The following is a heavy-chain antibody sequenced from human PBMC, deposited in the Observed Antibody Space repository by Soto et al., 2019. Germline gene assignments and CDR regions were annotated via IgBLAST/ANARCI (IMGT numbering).Heavy chain of an antibody. V-gene: IGHV1-69*06. CDR3: ARQRITIWGVVAEPYYYYGMDG. Sequence: SVKVSCTASGGTFSIYAISWLRQAPGQGLEWMGGIIPIFGTANYAQKFQGRVTITADKSTSTAYMELSSLRSEDTAVYYCARQRITIWGVVAEPYYYYGMDGCGQGTKVTVSS. D-gene: IGHD3-3*01. J-gene: IGHJ6*02. CDR2: IIPIFGTA. CDR1: GGTFSIYA.